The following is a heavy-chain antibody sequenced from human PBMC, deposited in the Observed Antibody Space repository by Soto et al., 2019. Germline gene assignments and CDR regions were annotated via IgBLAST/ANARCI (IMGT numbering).Heavy chain of an antibody. Sequence: SETLSLTCTVSGGSISSSSYYWGWIRQPPGKGLEWIGSIYYSGSTYYNPSLKSRVTISVDTSKNQFSLKLSSVTAADTAVYYCARRGFGELYYYYGRDVWGQGTTVT. J-gene: IGHJ6*02. CDR2: IYYSGST. CDR1: GGSISSSSYY. CDR3: ARRGFGELYYYYGRDV. V-gene: IGHV4-39*01. D-gene: IGHD3-10*01.